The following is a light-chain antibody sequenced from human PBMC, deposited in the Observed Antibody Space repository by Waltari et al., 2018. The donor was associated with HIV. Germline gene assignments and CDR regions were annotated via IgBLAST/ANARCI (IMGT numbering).Light chain of an antibody. J-gene: IGKJ2*01. CDR2: VTS. V-gene: IGKV3-20*01. Sequence: VLTQSPGSLSLSPGDSVSLSCRARKNVNRDYLAWYQQRRGQPPTLLVSVTSVRAPGVPDRFSGSGSGTVFTLTINRLEPEDFTTYLCQQFDDWEYTFGQGTHL. CDR3: QQFDDWEYT. CDR1: KNVNRDY.